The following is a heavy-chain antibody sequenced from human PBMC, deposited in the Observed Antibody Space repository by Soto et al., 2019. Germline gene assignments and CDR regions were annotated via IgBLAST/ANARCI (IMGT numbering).Heavy chain of an antibody. Sequence: QITLKESGPTLVKPTQPLTLTCTFSGFSLSTRGVGVGWIRQPPGKALEWLAVIYWDDDKRYSPSLQSRLTITKDTSKNQVVLTKTNMDPVDTATYYCARKNYGDYPTDYWGQGTLVTVSS. J-gene: IGHJ4*02. D-gene: IGHD4-17*01. V-gene: IGHV2-5*02. CDR3: ARKNYGDYPTDY. CDR2: IYWDDDK. CDR1: GFSLSTRGVG.